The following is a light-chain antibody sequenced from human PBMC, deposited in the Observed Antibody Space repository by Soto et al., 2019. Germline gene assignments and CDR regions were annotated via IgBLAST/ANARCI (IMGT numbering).Light chain of an antibody. J-gene: IGKJ1*01. CDR3: QKYNSAPRT. CDR2: AAS. Sequence: DIQMTQSPSSLAASVGDRVTITCRASQGIIDYLAWYQQKPGRAPKLRIYAASTLHSGVPSRFSGSGAGTDFTLNISSLQHEDVATSYCQKYNSAPRTFGQGTKVEIK. CDR1: QGIIDY. V-gene: IGKV1-27*01.